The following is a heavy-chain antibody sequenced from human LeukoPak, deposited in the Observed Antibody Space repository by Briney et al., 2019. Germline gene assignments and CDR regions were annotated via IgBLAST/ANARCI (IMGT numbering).Heavy chain of an antibody. CDR2: INAGNGNT. CDR3: ARDLPRGVVVIPSDP. J-gene: IGHJ5*02. CDR1: GYTFTSYA. Sequence: ASVKVSCKASGYTFTSYAMHWVRQAPGQRLEWMGWINAGNGNTKYSQKFQGRVTITRDTSASTAYMELSSLRSEDTAVYYCARDLPRGVVVIPSDPWAREPWSPSPQ. D-gene: IGHD3-22*01. V-gene: IGHV1-3*01.